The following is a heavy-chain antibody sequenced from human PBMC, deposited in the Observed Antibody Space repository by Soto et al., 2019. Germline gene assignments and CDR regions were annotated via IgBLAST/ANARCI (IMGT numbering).Heavy chain of an antibody. Sequence: EVQLVESGGGLVQPGGSLRLSCAASGFTFSSYWMSWVRQAPGKGLEWVANIKEDGSEKYYVDSVKGRFTIYRDNAKISLHLKMNGLRAEDTAVYYCARDSGHDYVWESYRSSYYYYGMDVWGQGTTVTVSS. V-gene: IGHV3-7*01. D-gene: IGHD3-16*02. J-gene: IGHJ6*02. CDR2: IKEDGSEK. CDR3: ARDSGHDYVWESYRSSYYYYGMDV. CDR1: GFTFSSYW.